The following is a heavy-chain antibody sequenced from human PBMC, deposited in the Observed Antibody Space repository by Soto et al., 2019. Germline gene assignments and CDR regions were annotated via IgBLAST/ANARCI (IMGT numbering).Heavy chain of an antibody. CDR3: ARSGYYYDSSGYYY. CDR2: IYYSGST. Sequence: PSETLSLTCTVSGGTISSGDYYWSWIRQPPGKGLEWIGYIYYSGSTYYNPSLKSRVTISVDTSKNQFSLKPSSVTAADTAVYYCARSGYYYDSSGYYYWGQGTLVTSPQ. J-gene: IGHJ4*02. V-gene: IGHV4-30-4*01. CDR1: GGTISSGDYY. D-gene: IGHD3-22*01.